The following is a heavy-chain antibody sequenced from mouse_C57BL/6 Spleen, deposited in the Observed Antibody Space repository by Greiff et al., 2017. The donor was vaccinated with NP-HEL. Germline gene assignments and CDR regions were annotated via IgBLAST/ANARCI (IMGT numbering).Heavy chain of an antibody. J-gene: IGHJ3*01. V-gene: IGHV1-5*01. D-gene: IGHD2-1*01. CDR2: IYPGNSDT. CDR3: TIYYGNSGWFAY. CDR1: GYTFTSYW. Sequence: EVQLQQSGTVLARPGASVKMSCKTSGYTFTSYWMHWVKQRPGQGLEWIGAIYPGNSDTSYNQKFKGKAKLTAVTSASTAYMELSSLTNEDSAVYYWTIYYGNSGWFAYWGQGTLVTVSA.